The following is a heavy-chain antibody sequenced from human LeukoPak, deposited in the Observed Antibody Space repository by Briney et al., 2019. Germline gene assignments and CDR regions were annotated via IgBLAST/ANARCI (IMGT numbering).Heavy chain of an antibody. CDR3: ARHEYSGSYYGLSWFDP. D-gene: IGHD1-26*01. J-gene: IGHJ5*02. CDR2: IYYNEYT. V-gene: IGHV4-39*01. CDR1: RRSVSSSSYY. Sequence: PSETLFLTCTVSRRSVSSSSYYWGWIRQPPGKGLEWIGSIYYNEYTYYNPSLKSRVTISVDTSKNQFSLKLSSVTAADTAVYYCARHEYSGSYYGLSWFDPWGPGTLVTVSS.